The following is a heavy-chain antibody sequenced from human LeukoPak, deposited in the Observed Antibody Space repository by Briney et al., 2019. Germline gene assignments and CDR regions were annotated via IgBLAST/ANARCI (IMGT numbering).Heavy chain of an antibody. CDR3: ARDLRGVSSGYFDL. V-gene: IGHV1-69*05. CDR1: GGTFSSYA. CDR2: IIPIFGAA. Sequence: GASVKVSCKASGGTFSSYAISWVRQAPGQGLEWMGGIIPIFGAANYAQKFQGRVTITTATSTSTAYMELSSLISEDTAVYYCARDLRGVSSGYFDLWGRGTLVTVSS. J-gene: IGHJ2*01. D-gene: IGHD3-10*01.